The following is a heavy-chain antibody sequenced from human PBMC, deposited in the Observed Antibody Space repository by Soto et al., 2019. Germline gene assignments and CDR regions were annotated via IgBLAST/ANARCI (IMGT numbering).Heavy chain of an antibody. D-gene: IGHD1-1*01. CDR3: ARGRYGDY. CDR2: ISAHNGNT. Sequence: VHLVQSGAEVKKPGASVKVSCKGSGYDFTTYGITWVRQAPGQGLEWMAWISAHNGNTDYAQKLXGXVXXTRDTSTSTAYMELRSLRSDDTAVYYCARGRYGDYWGQGALVTVSS. CDR1: GYDFTTYG. J-gene: IGHJ4*02. V-gene: IGHV1-18*01.